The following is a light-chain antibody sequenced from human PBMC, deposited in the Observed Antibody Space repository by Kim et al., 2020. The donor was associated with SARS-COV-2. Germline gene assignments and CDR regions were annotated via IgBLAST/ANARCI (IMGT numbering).Light chain of an antibody. CDR1: SSDIGAYNY. CDR2: EVT. Sequence: QSALTQPPSASGSPGQSVTISCIGTSSDIGAYNYVSWYQQHPGTPPKLVICEVTQRPSGVPIRFSGSKSGNTASLIIAGLQAEDEADYYCSSYAVGRYVFGTGTKVTVL. J-gene: IGLJ1*01. CDR3: SSYAVGRYV. V-gene: IGLV2-8*01.